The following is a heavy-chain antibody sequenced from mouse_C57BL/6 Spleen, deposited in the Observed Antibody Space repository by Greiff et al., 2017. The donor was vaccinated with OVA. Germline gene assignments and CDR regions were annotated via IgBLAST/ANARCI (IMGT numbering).Heavy chain of an antibody. CDR1: GYTFTSYW. CDR2: IDPSDRYT. Sequence: QVQLKESGAELVMPGASVKLSCKASGYTFTSYWMHWVKPRPGQGLEWIGEIDPSDRYTNYNQKFKGKSTLTVDKSSSTAYMQLSSLTSEDSAVYYFARGAAQATRVDYWGQGTTLTVSS. V-gene: IGHV1-69*01. CDR3: ARGAAQATRVDY. D-gene: IGHD3-2*02. J-gene: IGHJ2*01.